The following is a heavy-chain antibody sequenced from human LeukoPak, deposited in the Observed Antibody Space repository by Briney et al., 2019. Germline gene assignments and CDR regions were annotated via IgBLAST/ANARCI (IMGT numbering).Heavy chain of an antibody. Sequence: ASVKVSCKASGGTFSSYAISWVRQAPGQGLEWMGRIIPILGIANYAQKFQGRVTITADKSTSTAYMELSSLRSEDTAVYYCAGESRAPYDSSGYYRHAEYFQHWGQGTLVTVSS. J-gene: IGHJ1*01. D-gene: IGHD3-22*01. CDR1: GGTFSSYA. V-gene: IGHV1-69*04. CDR2: IIPILGIA. CDR3: AGESRAPYDSSGYYRHAEYFQH.